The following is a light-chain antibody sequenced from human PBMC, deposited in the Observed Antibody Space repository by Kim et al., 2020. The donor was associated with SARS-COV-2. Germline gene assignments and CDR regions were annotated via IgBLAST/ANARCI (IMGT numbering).Light chain of an antibody. CDR1: RTVSNN. Sequence: SVSQGERATLSCGASRTVSNNLAWYQQKPGQAPRLLMYAATTRATGVPARFSGSGAGTAFTLTISSLQSEDFAVYICQQYDNWPPTFGQGTKLEI. V-gene: IGKV3-15*01. CDR3: QQYDNWPPT. J-gene: IGKJ2*01. CDR2: AAT.